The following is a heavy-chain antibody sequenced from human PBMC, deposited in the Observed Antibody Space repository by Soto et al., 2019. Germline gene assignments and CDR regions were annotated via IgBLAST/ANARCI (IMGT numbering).Heavy chain of an antibody. V-gene: IGHV5-51*01. Sequence: EVQLVQSGAEVKKPGESLKISCQGSGYSFDSYWIGWVRQMPGKGLEWMGIIYPADSDTRYSPSFQGQVTISADKSISTAYLQWASLQASDTAMYYCTRHPELPSTYCGGDCLDYWGQGTLVTVSS. CDR2: IYPADSDT. CDR3: TRHPELPSTYCGGDCLDY. CDR1: GYSFDSYW. D-gene: IGHD2-21*02. J-gene: IGHJ4*01.